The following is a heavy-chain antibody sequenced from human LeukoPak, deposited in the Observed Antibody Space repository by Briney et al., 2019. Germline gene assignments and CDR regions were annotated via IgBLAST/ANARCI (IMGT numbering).Heavy chain of an antibody. CDR1: GGSISSGGYY. Sequence: SETLSLTCTVSGGSISSGGYYWSWIRQPPGKGLEWIGYIYYSGSTNYNPSLKSRVTISVDTFKNQFSLKLSSVTAADTAVYYCARARSSGWPIDYWGQGTLVTVSS. V-gene: IGHV4-61*08. CDR3: ARARSSGWPIDY. J-gene: IGHJ4*02. CDR2: IYYSGST. D-gene: IGHD6-19*01.